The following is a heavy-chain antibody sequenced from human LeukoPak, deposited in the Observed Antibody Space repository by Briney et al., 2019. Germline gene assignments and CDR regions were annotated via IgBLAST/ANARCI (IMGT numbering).Heavy chain of an antibody. CDR3: ARHEMDYGSGSYYFDY. CDR2: ISYSGST. Sequence: SETLSLTSTVSGDSLSPYYWGWIRQPPGKGLEWLGYISYSGSTNYNPSLKSRVTFSVATSKNQFFLDLSSVTAADTAVYYCARHEMDYGSGSYYFDYWGQGTLVTVSS. V-gene: IGHV4-59*08. CDR1: GDSLSPYY. D-gene: IGHD3-10*01. J-gene: IGHJ4*02.